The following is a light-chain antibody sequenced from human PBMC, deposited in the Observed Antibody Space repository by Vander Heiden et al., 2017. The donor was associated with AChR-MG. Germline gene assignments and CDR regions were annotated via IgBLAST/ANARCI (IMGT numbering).Light chain of an antibody. V-gene: IGLV3-25*03. CDR3: QSMDSRGTSVI. J-gene: IGLJ2*01. Sequence: SSALTQPPSLSVSPGQTARITCSGDALPKRYAYWYQQKAGQAPVLVIYKDTERPSGIPERFSGSTSGTTVTLTISGVQAEDESDYFCQSMDSRGTSVIFGGGTKLTVL. CDR2: KDT. CDR1: ALPKRY.